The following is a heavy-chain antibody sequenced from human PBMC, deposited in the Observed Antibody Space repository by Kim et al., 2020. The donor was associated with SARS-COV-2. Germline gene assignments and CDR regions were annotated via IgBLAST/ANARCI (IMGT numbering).Heavy chain of an antibody. D-gene: IGHD5-12*01. J-gene: IGHJ4*02. CDR2: ISSSSSYT. Sequence: GGSLRLSCAASGFTFSDYYMNWIRQAPGKGLEWVSYISSSSSYTNYADSVRGRFTISRDNAKNSLYLQMNSLRAEDTAVYYCARQGKWRGYSAYDLDYWGQGTLVTVSS. CDR3: ARQGKWRGYSAYDLDY. CDR1: GFTFSDYY. V-gene: IGHV3-11*03.